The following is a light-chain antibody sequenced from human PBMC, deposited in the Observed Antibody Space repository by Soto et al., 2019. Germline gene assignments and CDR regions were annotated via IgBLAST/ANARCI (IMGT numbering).Light chain of an antibody. CDR2: AAS. V-gene: IGKV1-39*01. CDR1: ESIARH. Sequence: DLQMTQSPSSLSASVGDRVTITCRASESIARHLNWYQQKPGKAPKVLIYAASSLQNGVPSRFRGGGSGTDFTLTISNLQPEDFATYYCQQTYSTLSITFGQGTRLEIK. CDR3: QQTYSTLSIT. J-gene: IGKJ5*01.